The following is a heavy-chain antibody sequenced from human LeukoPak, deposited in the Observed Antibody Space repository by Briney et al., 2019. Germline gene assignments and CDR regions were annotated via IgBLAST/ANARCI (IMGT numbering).Heavy chain of an antibody. CDR1: GYTFTGYY. D-gene: IGHD3-22*01. J-gene: IGHJ2*01. CDR3: ARDKYDSSGYELDL. V-gene: IGHV1-2*02. CDR2: INPNSGGT. Sequence: ASVKVSCKASGYTFTGYYMHWVRQAPGQGLEWMGWINPNSGGTNYAQKFQGRVTMTRDTSISTAYMELSRLRSDDTAVYYCARDKYDSSGYELDLWGRGTLATVSS.